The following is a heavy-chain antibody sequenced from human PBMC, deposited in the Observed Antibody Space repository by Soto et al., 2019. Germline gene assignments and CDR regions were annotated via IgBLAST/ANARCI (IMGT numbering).Heavy chain of an antibody. V-gene: IGHV1-3*01. Sequence: ASVKVSCKASGYTFTSCAMHWVRQAPGQRLEWMGWINAGNGNTKYSQKFQGRVTITRDTSASTAYMELSSLRSEDTAVYYCARDGVGDLFDPWGQGTLVTVSS. CDR2: INAGNGNT. D-gene: IGHD3-16*01. CDR1: GYTFTSCA. J-gene: IGHJ5*02. CDR3: ARDGVGDLFDP.